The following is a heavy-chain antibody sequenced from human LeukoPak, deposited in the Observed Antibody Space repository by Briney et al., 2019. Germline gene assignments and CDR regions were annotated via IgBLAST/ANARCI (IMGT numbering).Heavy chain of an antibody. V-gene: IGHV1-2*02. CDR1: GYTFTGYY. J-gene: IGHJ5*02. Sequence: GASVKVSCKASGYTFTGYYMHWVRQAPGQGLEWMGWINPNSGGTNYAQKFQGRVTMTRDTSINTAYMELSRLRSDDTAVYYCARAIAVADMNWFDPWGQGTLVTVSS. CDR2: INPNSGGT. CDR3: ARAIAVADMNWFDP. D-gene: IGHD6-19*01.